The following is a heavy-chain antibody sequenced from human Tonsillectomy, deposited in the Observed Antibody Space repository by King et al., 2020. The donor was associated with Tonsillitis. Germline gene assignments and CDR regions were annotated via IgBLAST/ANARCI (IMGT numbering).Heavy chain of an antibody. D-gene: IGHD6-6*01. V-gene: IGHV1-2*02. CDR2: INPNSGGT. J-gene: IGHJ4*02. CDR1: GYTFTDYY. Sequence: QLVQSGAEVKKPGASVKVSCKASGYTFTDYYIHWVRQAPGQGLEWMGWINPNSGGTKYAQKFQGRVTMTRDTSISTAYMELSRLRSDDTAVYYCARECPVSSLTCRYYLDYWGQGTLLTVSS. CDR3: ARECPVSSLTCRYYLDY.